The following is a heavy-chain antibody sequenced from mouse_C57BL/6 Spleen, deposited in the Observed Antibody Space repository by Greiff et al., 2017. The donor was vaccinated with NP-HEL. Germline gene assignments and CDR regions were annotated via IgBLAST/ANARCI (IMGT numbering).Heavy chain of an antibody. V-gene: IGHV5-4*03. CDR3: ARGLTGRDFDY. J-gene: IGHJ2*01. D-gene: IGHD4-1*01. Sequence: EVKRVESGGGLVKPGGSLKLSCAASGFTFSSYAMSWVRQTPEKRLEWVATISDGGSYTYYPDNVKGRFTISRDNAKNNLYLQMSHLKSEDTAMYYCARGLTGRDFDYWGQGTTLTVSS. CDR1: GFTFSSYA. CDR2: ISDGGSYT.